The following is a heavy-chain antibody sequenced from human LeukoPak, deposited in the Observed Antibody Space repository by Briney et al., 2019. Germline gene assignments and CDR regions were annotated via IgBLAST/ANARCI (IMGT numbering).Heavy chain of an antibody. CDR2: IYYSGST. J-gene: IGHJ4*02. D-gene: IGHD6-13*01. V-gene: IGHV4-39*01. Sequence: KSSETLSLTCTVSGGSISGSSYYWGWIRQPPGKGLGWIGNIYYSGSTYYNPSLKSRVTISEDTSKNQFSLKLSSVTAADTAVYYCARRSSSWYSKIDSWGQGTLVTVSS. CDR1: GGSISGSSYY. CDR3: ARRSSSWYSKIDS.